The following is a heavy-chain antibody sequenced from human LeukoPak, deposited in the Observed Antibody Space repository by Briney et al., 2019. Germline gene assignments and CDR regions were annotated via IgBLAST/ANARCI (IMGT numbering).Heavy chain of an antibody. CDR1: GGTFSSYA. Sequence: SVKVSCKASGGTFSSYAISWVRQAPGQGLEWMGGIIPIFGTANYAQKFQGRVTITADESTSTPYMKLNSLRSEDTAVYYCARQPLEWLSTYYYYYYMDVWGKGTTVTVSS. CDR3: ARQPLEWLSTYYYYYYMDV. D-gene: IGHD3-3*01. V-gene: IGHV1-69*01. CDR2: IIPIFGTA. J-gene: IGHJ6*03.